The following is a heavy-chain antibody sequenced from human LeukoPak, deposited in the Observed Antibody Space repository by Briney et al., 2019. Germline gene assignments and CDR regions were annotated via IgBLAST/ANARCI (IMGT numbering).Heavy chain of an antibody. J-gene: IGHJ3*02. V-gene: IGHV4-59*01. CDR1: GCSISSYY. CDR3: ARHGYCSGGSCYCPGPHDAFDI. D-gene: IGHD2-15*01. Sequence: SETLCLSCAASGCSISSYYWSWIRQPPGKGLEWVGYIYYNGSTNYNPSLKSRVTISVDTSKNQFSLKLSSVTAADAAVYYCARHGYCSGGSCYCPGPHDAFDIWGQGTMVTVSS. CDR2: IYYNGST.